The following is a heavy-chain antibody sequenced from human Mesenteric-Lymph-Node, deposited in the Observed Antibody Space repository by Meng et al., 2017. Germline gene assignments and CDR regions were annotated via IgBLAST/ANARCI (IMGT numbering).Heavy chain of an antibody. CDR2: ITGSGVST. CDR3: AKSMVVISGAIDY. Sequence: VQWVESGVGLVQRGGSLRLSCAASGFTSSSYAMSWVRQAPGRGLECIALITGSGVSTYYVDSVKGRFTISRDNSKNTLYLQMNSLRVEDTAIYYCAKSMVVISGAIDYWGQGTLVTVSS. CDR1: GFTSSSYA. J-gene: IGHJ4*02. V-gene: IGHV3-23*04. D-gene: IGHD3-22*01.